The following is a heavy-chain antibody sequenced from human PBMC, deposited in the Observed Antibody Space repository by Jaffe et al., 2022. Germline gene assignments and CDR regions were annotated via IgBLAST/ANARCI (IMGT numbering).Heavy chain of an antibody. V-gene: IGHV4-38-2*01. CDR3: ARLDYCSGGSCYSGVQSYFDY. Sequence: QVQLQESGPGLVKPSETLSLTCAVSGYSISSGYYWGWIRQPPGKGLEWIGSIYHSGSTYYNPSLKSRVTISVDTSKNQFSLKLSSVTAADTAVYYCARLDYCSGGSCYSGVQSYFDYWGQGTLVTVSS. CDR1: GYSISSGYY. D-gene: IGHD2-15*01. J-gene: IGHJ4*02. CDR2: IYHSGST.